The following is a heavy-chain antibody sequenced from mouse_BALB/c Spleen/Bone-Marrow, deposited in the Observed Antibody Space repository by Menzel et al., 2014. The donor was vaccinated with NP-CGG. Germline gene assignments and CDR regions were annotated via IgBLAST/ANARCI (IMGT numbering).Heavy chain of an antibody. CDR2: IDPSNSES. D-gene: IGHD2-1*01. V-gene: IGHV1-59*01. Sequence: QVQLKESGPELVRPGTSVKMSCKASGYTFTSYWTHWVKQRPGQGLEWIGMIDPSNSESRLNQKFKDKATLNVDKSSNTAYMQLSSLTSEDSAVYYCARLDGNYRNYFDYWGQGTSLTVSS. CDR3: ARLDGNYRNYFDY. J-gene: IGHJ2*02. CDR1: GYTFTSYW.